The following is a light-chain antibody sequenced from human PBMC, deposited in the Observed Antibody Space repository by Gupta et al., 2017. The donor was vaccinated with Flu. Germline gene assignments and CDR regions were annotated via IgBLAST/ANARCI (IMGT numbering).Light chain of an antibody. J-gene: IGLJ2*01. CDR3: CAYAGRNTPHVI. Sequence: LVSWYQHQTGQAPKFLLYEVDKRPSGVSDRFSGSNSGNTASLTISGLQAEDEGDYYCCAYAGRNTPHVIFGGGTKLTVL. CDR2: EVD. CDR1: L. V-gene: IGLV2-23*02.